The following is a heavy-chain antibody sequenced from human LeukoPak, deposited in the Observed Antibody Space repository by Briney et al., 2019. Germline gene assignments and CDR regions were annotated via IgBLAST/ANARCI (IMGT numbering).Heavy chain of an antibody. CDR1: GFTFSSYA. V-gene: IGHV3-48*03. CDR3: ARVDYGAYASFDI. D-gene: IGHD4-17*01. J-gene: IGHJ3*02. CDR2: ISSSGSDI. Sequence: GGSLRLSCAASGFTFSSYAVSWVRQAPGKGLEWVSYISSSGSDIYHADSVKGRFTISRDNAKNSLYLQMNSLRAEDTAVYYCARVDYGAYASFDIWGQGTMVTVSS.